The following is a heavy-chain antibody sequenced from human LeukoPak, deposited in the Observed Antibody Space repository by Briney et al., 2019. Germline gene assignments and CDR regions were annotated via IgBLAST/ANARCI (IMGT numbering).Heavy chain of an antibody. Sequence: PGGSLRLSCAASGFTFSSYSMNWVRQAPGKGLEWVSSISSSSSYIYYADSVKGRFTISRDNAKNSLYLQMNSLRAEDTAVYYCARDLKIYLDTSRFDTHAFDIWGQGTMVTVSS. CDR2: ISSSSSYI. V-gene: IGHV3-21*01. CDR3: ARDLKIYLDTSRFDTHAFDI. J-gene: IGHJ3*02. CDR1: GFTFSSYS. D-gene: IGHD2-2*01.